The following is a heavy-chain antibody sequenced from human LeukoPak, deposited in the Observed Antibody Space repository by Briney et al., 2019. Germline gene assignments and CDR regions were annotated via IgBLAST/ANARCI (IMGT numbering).Heavy chain of an antibody. CDR1: GGSFNGYY. CDR3: AREEDYGSERVDY. D-gene: IGHD3-10*01. Sequence: SETLSLTCAVYGGSFNGYYWSWIRQPAGKGLEWIGRIYTSGSTNYNPSLKSRVTMSVDTSKNQFSLKLSSVTAADTAVYYCAREEDYGSERVDYWGQGTLVTVSS. V-gene: IGHV4-4*07. CDR2: IYTSGST. J-gene: IGHJ4*02.